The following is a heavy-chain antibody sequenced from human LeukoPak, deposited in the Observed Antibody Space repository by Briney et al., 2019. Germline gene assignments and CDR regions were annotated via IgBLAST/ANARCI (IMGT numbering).Heavy chain of an antibody. CDR1: GGSFSGYY. V-gene: IGHV4-34*01. CDR2: INHSGST. J-gene: IGHJ4*02. CDR3: ARVERAAAGTDVNDY. Sequence: SETLSLTCAVSGGSFSGYYWSWIRQPPGKGLEWIGEINHSGSTNYNPSLKSRVTISVDTSKNQFSLKLSSVTAADTAVYYCARVERAAAGTDVNDYWGQGTLVTVSS. D-gene: IGHD6-13*01.